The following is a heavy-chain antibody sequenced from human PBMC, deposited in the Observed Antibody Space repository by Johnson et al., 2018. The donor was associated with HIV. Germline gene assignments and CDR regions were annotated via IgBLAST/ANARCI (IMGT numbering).Heavy chain of an antibody. CDR1: GFTFSSYG. J-gene: IGHJ3*02. V-gene: IGHV3-33*01. Sequence: QVQLVESGGALVQPGRSLRLSCAASGFTFSSYGMHWVRQAPGKGLEWVALIWYDGSNKYYADSVKGRFTISRDNSKNTLYLQMNSLRAEDTALYYCARGGLGYQNIHDPFDIWGQGTMVTVSS. CDR2: IWYDGSNK. D-gene: IGHD3-16*02. CDR3: ARGGLGYQNIHDPFDI.